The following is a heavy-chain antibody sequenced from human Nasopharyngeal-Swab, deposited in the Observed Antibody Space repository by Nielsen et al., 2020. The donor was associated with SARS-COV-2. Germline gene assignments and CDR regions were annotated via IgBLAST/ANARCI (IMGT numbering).Heavy chain of an antibody. Sequence: GESLKISCKGSGYSFTSYWIAWVRQMPGKGLEWMGIIYPRDSDTRYSPSFQGQVTISADKSICTAYLQWSSLKASDTAMYYCVRPEGVATSFKYYFQYGMDVWGQGTMVTVPS. CDR3: VRPEGVATSFKYYFQYGMDV. CDR2: IYPRDSDT. CDR1: GYSFTSYW. V-gene: IGHV5-51*01. D-gene: IGHD5-12*01. J-gene: IGHJ6*02.